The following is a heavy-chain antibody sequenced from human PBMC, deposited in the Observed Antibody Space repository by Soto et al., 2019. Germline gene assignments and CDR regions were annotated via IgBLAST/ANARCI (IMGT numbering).Heavy chain of an antibody. CDR3: ARPEYCSGGSCYPGSVDY. Sequence: ALVKVSCKASGYTFTSYGISWVRQAPGQGFEWMGWISAYNGNTNYAQKLQGRVTMTTDTSTSTAYMELRSLRSDDTAVYYCARPEYCSGGSCYPGSVDYWGQGTLVTVSS. D-gene: IGHD2-15*01. V-gene: IGHV1-18*01. CDR1: GYTFTSYG. CDR2: ISAYNGNT. J-gene: IGHJ4*02.